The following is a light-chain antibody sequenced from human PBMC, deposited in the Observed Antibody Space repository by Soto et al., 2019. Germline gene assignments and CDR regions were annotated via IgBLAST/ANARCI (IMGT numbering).Light chain of an antibody. CDR2: RNN. V-gene: IGLV1-44*01. CDR3: AAQDDSLNAQGV. J-gene: IGLJ1*01. Sequence: QSVLTQPHSASETPGQRVTISCSGSSSNIGSNTVNWYQQVPGTAPKFLIYRNNQGPSGVPDRVSGSKSGTSASLAISGLQAEDEADYYCAAQDDSLNAQGVFGTGTKLTVL. CDR1: SSNIGSNT.